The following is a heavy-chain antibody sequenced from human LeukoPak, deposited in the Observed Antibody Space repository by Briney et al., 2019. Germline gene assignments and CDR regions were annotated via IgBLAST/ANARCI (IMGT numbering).Heavy chain of an antibody. CDR1: GYTFTSYA. CDR2: INAGNGNT. Sequence: ASVKVSCKASGYTFTSYAMRWVRQAPGQRLEWMGWINAGNGNTKYSQKFQGRVTMTRDTSTSTVYMELSSLRSGDTAVYYCAREVGIRGHFDYWGRGTPVTVSS. D-gene: IGHD1-26*01. V-gene: IGHV1-3*01. CDR3: AREVGIRGHFDY. J-gene: IGHJ4*02.